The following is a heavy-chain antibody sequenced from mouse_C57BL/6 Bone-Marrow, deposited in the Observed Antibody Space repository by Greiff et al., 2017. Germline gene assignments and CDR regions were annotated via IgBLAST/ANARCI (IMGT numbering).Heavy chain of an antibody. Sequence: LVESGAELVKPGASVKLSCKASGYTFTEYTIHWVKQRSGQGLEWIGWFYPGSGSIKYNEKFKDKATLTADKSSSTVYMGLSRLTSDDSAVYFCARHEDGDYYGSSSFAYWGQGTLVTVSA. D-gene: IGHD1-1*01. J-gene: IGHJ3*01. CDR1: GYTFTEYT. CDR2: FYPGSGSI. CDR3: ARHEDGDYYGSSSFAY. V-gene: IGHV1-62-2*01.